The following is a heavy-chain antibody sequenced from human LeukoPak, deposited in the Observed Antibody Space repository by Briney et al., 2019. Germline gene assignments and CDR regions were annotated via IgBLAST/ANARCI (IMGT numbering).Heavy chain of an antibody. J-gene: IGHJ5*02. D-gene: IGHD4-17*01. Sequence: GGPLRLSCAASGFTFSDYYMSWIRQAPGKGLEWVSYISSSGSTIYYADSVKGRFTISRDNAKNSLYLQMNSLRAEDTAVYYCARRLDYGDYDWFDPWGQGTLVTVSS. CDR3: ARRLDYGDYDWFDP. CDR2: ISSSGSTI. CDR1: GFTFSDYY. V-gene: IGHV3-11*01.